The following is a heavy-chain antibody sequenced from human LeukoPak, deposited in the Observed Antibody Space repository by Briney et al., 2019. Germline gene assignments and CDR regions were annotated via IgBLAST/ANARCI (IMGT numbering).Heavy chain of an antibody. J-gene: IGHJ6*03. CDR3: ARVTAQEQQLRYYYYMDV. V-gene: IGHV3-21*01. CDR2: ISSSSSYI. CDR1: GFTFSSYS. Sequence: PGGSLRLSCAASGFTFSSYSMNWVRQAPGKGLEWVSSISSSSSYIYYADSVKGRFTISRDNAKNSLYLQMNSLRAEDTAVYYCARVTAQEQQLRYYYYMDVWGKGTTVTVSS. D-gene: IGHD6-13*01.